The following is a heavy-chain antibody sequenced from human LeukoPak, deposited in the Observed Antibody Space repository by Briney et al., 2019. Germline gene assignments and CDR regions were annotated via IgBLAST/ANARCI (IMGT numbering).Heavy chain of an antibody. Sequence: WVRQPPGKGLEWIGSIYYSGSTYYNPSLKSRVTISVDTSKKQFSLKLSSVTAADTAVYYCARRDYYDTSGYTFDYWGQGTLVTVSS. CDR3: ARRDYYDTSGYTFDY. D-gene: IGHD3-22*01. V-gene: IGHV4-39*01. J-gene: IGHJ4*02. CDR2: IYYSGST.